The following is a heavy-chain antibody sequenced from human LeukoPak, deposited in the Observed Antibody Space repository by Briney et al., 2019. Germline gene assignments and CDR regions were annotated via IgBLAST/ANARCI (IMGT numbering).Heavy chain of an antibody. V-gene: IGHV3-48*03. Sequence: TGGSLRLSCAASGFTFSSYEMNWVRQAPGMGLEWVSYISSSGSTIYYADSVKGRFTISRDNAKNSLYLQMNSLRAEDTAVYYCARVPPAADRWGQGTLVTVSS. CDR1: GFTFSSYE. CDR2: ISSSGSTI. CDR3: ARVPPAADR. J-gene: IGHJ5*02.